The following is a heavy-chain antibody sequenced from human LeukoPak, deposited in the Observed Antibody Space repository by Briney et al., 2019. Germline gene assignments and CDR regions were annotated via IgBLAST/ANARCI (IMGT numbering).Heavy chain of an antibody. CDR1: GFTFSSYG. D-gene: IGHD3-16*02. V-gene: IGHV3-30-3*01. CDR3: ARERMGELSYDAFDM. CDR2: ISYNGGNK. Sequence: PGGSLRLSCAASGFTFSSYGMHWVRQAPGKGLEWVAVISYNGGNKFYADSVKGRFTISRDNSKNTPYLQMNSLRAEDTAVYYCARERMGELSYDAFDMWGQGTMVTVSS. J-gene: IGHJ3*02.